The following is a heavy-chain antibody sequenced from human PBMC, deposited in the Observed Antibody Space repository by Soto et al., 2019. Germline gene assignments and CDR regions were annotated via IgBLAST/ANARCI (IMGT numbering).Heavy chain of an antibody. CDR3: ARIASAGRGWDV. V-gene: IGHV3-7*01. Sequence: EVQLVESGGGLVQPGGSLRLSCIDFGFTFSNYWMSWVRQAPVKGLEWVGNIKQDGSEKNYVESVKGRFTISRDNAKNSLYLQMNSLRAEDTAVYYCARIASAGRGWDVWGQGTTVVVSS. CDR2: IKQDGSEK. CDR1: GFTFSNYW. J-gene: IGHJ6*02. D-gene: IGHD6-25*01.